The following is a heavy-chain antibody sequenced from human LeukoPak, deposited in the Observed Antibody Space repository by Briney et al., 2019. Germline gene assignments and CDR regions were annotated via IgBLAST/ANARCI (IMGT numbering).Heavy chain of an antibody. CDR2: ISSSSSYI. Sequence: PGGSLRLSCAASGFTFSSYSMNWVRQAPGKGLEWVSSISSSSSYIYYADSVKGRFTISRENAKNSLYLQMNSLRAEDTAVYYCARAFADGYNSSPFDYWGQGTLVTVSS. D-gene: IGHD5-24*01. V-gene: IGHV3-21*01. CDR3: ARAFADGYNSSPFDY. CDR1: GFTFSSYS. J-gene: IGHJ4*02.